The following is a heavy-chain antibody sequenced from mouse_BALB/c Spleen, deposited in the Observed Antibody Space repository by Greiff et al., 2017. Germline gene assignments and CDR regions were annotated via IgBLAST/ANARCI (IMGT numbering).Heavy chain of an antibody. CDR1: GYTFSSYW. D-gene: IGHD1-1*02. CDR3: GRGGLNGLYAMDY. V-gene: IGHV1-9*01. CDR2: ILPGSGST. J-gene: IGHJ4*01. Sequence: QVQLQQSGAELMKPGASVKISCKATGYTFSSYWIEWVKQRPGHGLEWIGEILPGSGSTNYNEKFKGKATFTADTSSNTAYMQLSSLTSEDSAVYYCGRGGLNGLYAMDYWGQGTSVTVSS.